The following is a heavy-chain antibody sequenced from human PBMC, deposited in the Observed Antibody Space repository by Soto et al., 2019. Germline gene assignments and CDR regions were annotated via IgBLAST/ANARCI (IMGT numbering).Heavy chain of an antibody. Sequence: EALTLACHGSIYCITKYWWCWVLQPPGKVLECMAIIYPDESDTRYSPSFQGQVTISADKSISTAYRQWISLKASDTAMYYCVRMGFSGGGYLSYYYYVMDIWGQGTTVTVP. V-gene: IGHV5-51*01. J-gene: IGHJ6*02. CDR3: VRMGFSGGGYLSYYYYVMDI. CDR1: IYCITKYW. D-gene: IGHD5-12*01. CDR2: IYPDESDT.